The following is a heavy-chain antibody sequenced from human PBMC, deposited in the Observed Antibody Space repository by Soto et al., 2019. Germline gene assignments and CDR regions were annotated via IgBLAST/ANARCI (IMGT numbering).Heavy chain of an antibody. V-gene: IGHV2-5*02. J-gene: IGHJ4*02. D-gene: IGHD6-6*01. Sequence: QITLKESGPTLVKSTQTLTLTCTFSGFSLSTRGVGVGWIRQPPGKALEWLALIYWDDDKRYSPSLKTRLTIXMDTTRNQVVLTMTSMDPVDTATYYCAAARPTLFDYWGQGTLVTVSS. CDR3: AAARPTLFDY. CDR2: IYWDDDK. CDR1: GFSLSTRGVG.